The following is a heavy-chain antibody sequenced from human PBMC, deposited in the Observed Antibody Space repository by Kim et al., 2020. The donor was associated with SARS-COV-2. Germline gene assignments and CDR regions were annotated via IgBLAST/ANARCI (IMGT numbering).Heavy chain of an antibody. V-gene: IGHV1-8*01. Sequence: ASVKVSCKASGYTFTSYDINWVRQATGQGLEWMGWMNPNSGNTGYAQKFQGRVTMTRNTSISTAYMELSSLRSEDTAVYYCARGSSRSPLAAALQIYYYYCGMDVWGQGTTVTVSS. CDR2: MNPNSGNT. D-gene: IGHD6-13*01. CDR3: ARGSSRSPLAAALQIYYYYCGMDV. CDR1: GYTFTSYD. J-gene: IGHJ6*02.